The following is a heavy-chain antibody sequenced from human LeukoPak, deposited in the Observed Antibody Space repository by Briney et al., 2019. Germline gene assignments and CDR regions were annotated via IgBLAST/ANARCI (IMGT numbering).Heavy chain of an antibody. Sequence: GGSLRLSCAASGFTFSNYLMHWVRQAPGKGLVWVSRINSDGSSTTYADSVKGRFTISRDNAKNTLYLQMNSLRAEDTAVYYCTTVTADDAFDIWGQGTMVTVSS. CDR2: INSDGSST. CDR3: TTVTADDAFDI. J-gene: IGHJ3*02. V-gene: IGHV3-74*01. CDR1: GFTFSNYL. D-gene: IGHD4-17*01.